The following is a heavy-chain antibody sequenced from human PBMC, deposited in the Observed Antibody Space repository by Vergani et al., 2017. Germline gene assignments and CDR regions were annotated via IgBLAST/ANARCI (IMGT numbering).Heavy chain of an antibody. CDR2: IRDKAYNYAT. D-gene: IGHD3/OR15-3a*01. CDR3: FYDFWAGYGSGDV. Sequence: EVHLVESGGGLVQPGESLKLSCATSGLTFSDSAIHWVRQTSGKGLEWIGRIRDKAYNYATVYAVSVTGRFTISRDDSKKTAYVQMNGMTTEDTAVYYCFYDFWAGYGSGDVWGKGTTFTVS. J-gene: IGHJ6*03. CDR1: GLTFSDSA. V-gene: IGHV3-73*02.